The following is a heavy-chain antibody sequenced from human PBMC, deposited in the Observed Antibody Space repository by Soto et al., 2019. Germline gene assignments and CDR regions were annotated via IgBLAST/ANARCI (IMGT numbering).Heavy chain of an antibody. CDR1: GYTFSSYA. D-gene: IGHD3-3*01. V-gene: IGHV1-3*01. Sequence: ASVNVSCKASGYTFSSYAISWVRQAPGQRLEWMGWINAVIDNTNYAQKFQGRVTITRDTSASTVYMELSSLSSEDTAVYYCARVGHYYYGMDVWGQGTTVTV. CDR3: ARVGHYYYGMDV. J-gene: IGHJ6*02. CDR2: INAVIDNT.